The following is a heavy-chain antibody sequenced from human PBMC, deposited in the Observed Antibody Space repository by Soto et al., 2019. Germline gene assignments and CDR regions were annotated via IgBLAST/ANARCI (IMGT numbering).Heavy chain of an antibody. V-gene: IGHV4-30-2*01. D-gene: IGHD2-15*01. Sequence: QLQLQESGSGLVKPSQTLSLTCAVSGGSISSGGYSWSWIRQPPGKGLEWIGYIYHSGSTYSNPSLKRRPTTSVDRSKNQSSLTLSSVTAADTALYYCASWQVVAAHHWGQGTLVTVSS. CDR2: IYHSGST. J-gene: IGHJ5*02. CDR3: ASWQVVAAHH. CDR1: GGSISSGGYS.